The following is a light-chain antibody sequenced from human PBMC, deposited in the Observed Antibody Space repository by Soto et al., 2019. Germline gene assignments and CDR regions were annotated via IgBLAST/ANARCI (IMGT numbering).Light chain of an antibody. CDR3: SSFTNSGTVV. J-gene: IGLJ2*01. Sequence: QSVLTGPAAVSGSPGQSITISCTGTSSDVGGHNYVSWYQQHPGKAPKNMIYEVNNGPSGVSDRFSGSKSGNTASLTISGLQAEDEAYYYCSSFTNSGTVVFGGGTKVTVL. CDR1: SSDVGGHNY. CDR2: EVN. V-gene: IGLV2-14*01.